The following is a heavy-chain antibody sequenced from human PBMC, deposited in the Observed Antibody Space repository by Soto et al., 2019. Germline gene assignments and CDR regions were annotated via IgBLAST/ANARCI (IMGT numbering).Heavy chain of an antibody. CDR3: ARALTVGATVDY. CDR1: GGTFSSYT. V-gene: IGHV1-69*02. Sequence: QVQLVQSGAEVKKPGSSVKVSCKASGGTFSSYTISWVRQAPGQGLEWMGRIIPILGIAKYAQKFQGRVTITADKSTSTAYMELSSLRSEDTAVYYCARALTVGATVDYGGQGTLVTVSS. D-gene: IGHD1-26*01. J-gene: IGHJ4*02. CDR2: IIPILGIA.